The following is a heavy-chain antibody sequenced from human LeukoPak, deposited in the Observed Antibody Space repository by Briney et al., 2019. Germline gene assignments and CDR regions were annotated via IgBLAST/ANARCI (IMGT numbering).Heavy chain of an antibody. CDR3: ARGGDIVVVPAAPFPVWFDP. J-gene: IGHJ5*02. Sequence: SETLSLTCAVYGGSFSGYYWSWIRRPPGKGLEWIGEINHSGSTNYNPSLKSRVTISVDTSKNQFSLKLSSVTAADTAVYYCARGGDIVVVPAAPFPVWFDPWGQGTLVTVSS. D-gene: IGHD2-2*01. V-gene: IGHV4-34*01. CDR2: INHSGST. CDR1: GGSFSGYY.